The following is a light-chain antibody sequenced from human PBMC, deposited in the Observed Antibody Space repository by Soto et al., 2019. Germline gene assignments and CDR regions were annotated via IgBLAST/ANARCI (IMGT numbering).Light chain of an antibody. CDR3: SSYTTATTRV. CDR2: DVS. CDR1: SSDVGAYNY. Sequence: QSALTQPASVSGSPGQSITISCTGTSSDVGAYNYVSWYQQHPGKAPKLMIFDVSNRPSGVSNRFSGSKSDNTASLTISGLQAEDEADYYCSSYTTATTRVFGGGTQLTVL. J-gene: IGLJ3*02. V-gene: IGLV2-14*01.